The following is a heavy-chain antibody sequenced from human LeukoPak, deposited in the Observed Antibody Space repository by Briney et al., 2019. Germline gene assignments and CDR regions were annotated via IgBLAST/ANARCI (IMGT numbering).Heavy chain of an antibody. Sequence: GGSLRLSCAASGFTFSSYSMNWVRQAPGKGLEWVSSISSSSSYIYYADSVKGRFTISRDNAKNSLYLQMNSLRAEDTAVYYCARDAGYCSSTSCSGEDGFDIWGQGTMVTVSS. D-gene: IGHD2-2*01. CDR2: ISSSSSYI. J-gene: IGHJ3*02. CDR1: GFTFSSYS. CDR3: ARDAGYCSSTSCSGEDGFDI. V-gene: IGHV3-21*01.